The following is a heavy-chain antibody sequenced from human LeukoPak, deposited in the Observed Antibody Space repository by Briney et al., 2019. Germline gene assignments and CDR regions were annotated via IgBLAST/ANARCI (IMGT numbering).Heavy chain of an antibody. Sequence: ASVKVSCKASGYTFTGYYMHWVRQAPGQGLEWMGWINPNSGGTNYPQKLQGRVTMTRDTSIRTAYMELSRLRSDDTAVYYCARDTGDTYNWFDPWGQGTLVTVSS. J-gene: IGHJ5*02. D-gene: IGHD3-16*01. V-gene: IGHV1-2*02. CDR2: INPNSGGT. CDR3: ARDTGDTYNWFDP. CDR1: GYTFTGYY.